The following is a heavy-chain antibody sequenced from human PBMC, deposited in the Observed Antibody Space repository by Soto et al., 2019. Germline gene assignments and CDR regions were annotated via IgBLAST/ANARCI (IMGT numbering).Heavy chain of an antibody. CDR1: GYTFTRYG. CDR2: ISGYNGDA. CDR3: ANNAQPPYYYSGLDV. D-gene: IGHD2-2*01. Sequence: QGQLVQSGAEVKMPGASVKVSCKASGYTFTRYGISWVRQAPGQGLEWMGWISGYNGDANYAQRSQGRVSMTIDTSPTTAYMELRTLPSDDTAVYYCANNAQPPYYYSGLDVWAQGTTVTVSS. J-gene: IGHJ6*02. V-gene: IGHV1-18*01.